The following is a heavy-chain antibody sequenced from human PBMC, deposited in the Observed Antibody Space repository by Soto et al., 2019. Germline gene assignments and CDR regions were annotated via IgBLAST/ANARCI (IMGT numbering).Heavy chain of an antibody. V-gene: IGHV4-31*03. J-gene: IGHJ4*02. CDR3: ARAGDYGDYSFDY. D-gene: IGHD4-17*01. Sequence: SETLSLTCTVSGGSINSGVYYWNWIRQHPGKGLEWIGYIYHSGTTYYNPSLKSRATISVDMSERQFSLNLTSVTAADTAVYYCARAGDYGDYSFDYWGQGTLVTVSS. CDR2: IYHSGTT. CDR1: GGSINSGVYY.